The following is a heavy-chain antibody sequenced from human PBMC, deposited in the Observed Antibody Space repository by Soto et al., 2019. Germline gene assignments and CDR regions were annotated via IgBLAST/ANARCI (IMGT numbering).Heavy chain of an antibody. CDR1: GGSISRAGYS. V-gene: IGHV4-30-2*06. CDR2: IYNIGSN. D-gene: IGHD2-21*02. Sequence: QLQLQESGSRLVKPSQTLSLTCAVSGGSISRAGYSWSWIRQSPGKGLEWIGYIYNIGSNFYNPCHTSRLTISVDRYKIQLSLPLNSVTAADTAVYYWASSRVVTTYFDSWGKGNLVTVSS. CDR3: ASSRVVTTYFDS. J-gene: IGHJ4*02.